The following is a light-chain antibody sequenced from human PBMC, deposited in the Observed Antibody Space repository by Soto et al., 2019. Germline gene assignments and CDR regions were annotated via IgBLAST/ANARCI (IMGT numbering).Light chain of an antibody. CDR1: QSIGSN. J-gene: IGKJ5*01. V-gene: IGKV3-20*01. CDR2: AAS. Sequence: EIVMTQSPATLSVSPGERATLSCRASQSIGSNLAWYQQKPGRAPRLLIYAASPRATGIPDRFSGSGSGTDFTLTISRLEPEDFAVYYCQQYGSSPRTFGQGTRLEIK. CDR3: QQYGSSPRT.